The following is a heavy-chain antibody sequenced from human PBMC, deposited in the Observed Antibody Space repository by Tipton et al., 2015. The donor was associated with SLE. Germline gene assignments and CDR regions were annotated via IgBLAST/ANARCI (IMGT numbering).Heavy chain of an antibody. Sequence: SLRLSCTGSGFIFGDYALSWVRQAPGKGLEWVGRIKSRGAGGTTDYAAPVKGRFTISRDDSKNTVYLGMNSLKTDDTAVYYCTRVRDPSSWSLDDWGQGTLVTVSS. CDR1: GFIFGDYA. D-gene: IGHD6-13*01. V-gene: IGHV3-49*04. J-gene: IGHJ4*02. CDR2: IKSRGAGGTT. CDR3: TRVRDPSSWSLDD.